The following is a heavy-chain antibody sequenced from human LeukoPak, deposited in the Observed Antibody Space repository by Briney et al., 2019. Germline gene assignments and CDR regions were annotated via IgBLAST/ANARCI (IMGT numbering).Heavy chain of an antibody. CDR1: GGTFSSYA. Sequence: ASVKVSCKASGGTFSSYAISWVRQAPGKGLEWMGGFDPEDGETIYAQKFQGRVTMTEDTSTDTAYMELSSLRSEDTAVYYCATDNTYGSGSYHYWGQGTLVTVSS. CDR3: ATDNTYGSGSYHY. D-gene: IGHD3-10*01. CDR2: FDPEDGET. J-gene: IGHJ4*02. V-gene: IGHV1-24*01.